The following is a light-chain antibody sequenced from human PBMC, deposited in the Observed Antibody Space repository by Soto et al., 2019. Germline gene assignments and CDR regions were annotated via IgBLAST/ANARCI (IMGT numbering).Light chain of an antibody. CDR2: GAS. J-gene: IGKJ2*01. V-gene: IGKV3-20*01. CDR3: QQYSSSPLFT. Sequence: EIVLTQSPGTLSLSPGERATLSCRASQSVRISYLAWYQQKPGQAPRLLIYGASSRATGIPDRFSGSGSGTDFTLTISRLEPEDFAVYYCQQYSSSPLFTFGQGTKLEIK. CDR1: QSVRISY.